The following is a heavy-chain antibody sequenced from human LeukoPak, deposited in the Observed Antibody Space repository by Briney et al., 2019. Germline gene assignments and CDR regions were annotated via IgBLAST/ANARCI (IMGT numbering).Heavy chain of an antibody. J-gene: IGHJ4*02. Sequence: GGSLRLSCAASGFTFSSYGMHWVRQAPGKGLEWVAVISYDGSNKYYADSVKGRFTISRDNSKNTLYLQMNSLRAEDTAVYYCASPDLEANYGDYDEGLYYFDYWGQGTLVTVSS. V-gene: IGHV3-30*03. CDR2: ISYDGSNK. CDR3: ASPDLEANYGDYDEGLYYFDY. D-gene: IGHD4-17*01. CDR1: GFTFSSYG.